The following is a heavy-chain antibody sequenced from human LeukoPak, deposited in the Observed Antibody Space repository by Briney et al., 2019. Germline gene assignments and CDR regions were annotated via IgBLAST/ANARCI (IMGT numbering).Heavy chain of an antibody. CDR1: GGTFSNYA. Sequence: GASVKVSCKASGGTFSNYAIGWVRQAPGQGLEWMGGFIPIFSTANYAQKFQGRVTITADRSTSTAYMDLSSLRSEDTAVYYCASYDYVWGSYRNDYWGQGTLVTVSS. J-gene: IGHJ4*02. CDR3: ASYDYVWGSYRNDY. D-gene: IGHD3-16*01. CDR2: FIPIFSTA. V-gene: IGHV1-69*06.